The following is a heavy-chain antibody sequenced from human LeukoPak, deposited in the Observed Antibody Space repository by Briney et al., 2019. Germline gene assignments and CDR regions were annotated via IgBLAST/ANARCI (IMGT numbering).Heavy chain of an antibody. D-gene: IGHD3-10*01. V-gene: IGHV3-66*01. J-gene: IGHJ4*02. CDR1: GFTVSSNY. Sequence: GGSLRLSCAASGFTVSSNYMSWVRQAPGKGLEWVSVIYSGGSTYYADSVKGRFTISRDNSKNTLYLQMNSLRAEDTAVYYCARDPYYGSGFDYWGQGTLVTVSS. CDR2: IYSGGST. CDR3: ARDPYYGSGFDY.